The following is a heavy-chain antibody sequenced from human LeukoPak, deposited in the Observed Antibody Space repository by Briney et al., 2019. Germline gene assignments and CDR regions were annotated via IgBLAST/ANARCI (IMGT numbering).Heavy chain of an antibody. CDR1: GGTFSSYA. CDR3: ARGPRYFDWLWVGDY. CDR2: ISGHNGKT. V-gene: IGHV1-18*01. J-gene: IGHJ4*02. Sequence: GASVKVSCKASGGTFSSYAISWIRQAPGQGLEWMGWISGHNGKTNYAQKFQGRVTMTTDTSTSTASMELRSLRSDDTAVYYCARGPRYFDWLWVGDYWGQGALVTVSS. D-gene: IGHD3-9*01.